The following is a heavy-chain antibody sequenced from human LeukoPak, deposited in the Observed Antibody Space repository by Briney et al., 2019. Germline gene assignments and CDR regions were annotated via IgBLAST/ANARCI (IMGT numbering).Heavy chain of an antibody. CDR2: IYYSGST. D-gene: IGHD3-10*01. J-gene: IGHJ4*02. Sequence: SETLSPTCTLSGGSISSSSYYWGWIRQPPGKGLEWFGSIYYSGSTYYNPTLKRRVTISIDTSQNQCSLKLSSVTGADTAVYCCAREEYYYGSGSFPARPLYYFDYWGQGTLVTVSS. CDR1: GGSISSSSYY. CDR3: AREEYYYGSGSFPARPLYYFDY. V-gene: IGHV4-39*02.